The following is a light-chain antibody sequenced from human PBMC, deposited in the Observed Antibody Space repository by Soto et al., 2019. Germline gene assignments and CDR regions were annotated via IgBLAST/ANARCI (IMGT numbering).Light chain of an antibody. CDR1: QTVTKSY. CDR3: QHYNSYSEA. J-gene: IGKJ1*01. Sequence: ETVLTQSPGTLSLSPGERATLSCRASQTVTKSYLAWYQQKPGQAPRLLIYGASTRATGVPARFSGSGSGTEFTLTISSLQPDDFATYYCQHYNSYSEAFGQGTKVDIK. CDR2: GAS. V-gene: IGKV3-20*01.